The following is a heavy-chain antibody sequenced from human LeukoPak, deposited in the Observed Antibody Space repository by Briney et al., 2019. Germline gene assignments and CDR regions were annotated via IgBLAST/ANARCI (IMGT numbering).Heavy chain of an antibody. CDR2: IYASGST. CDR1: GGSNSSYY. V-gene: IGHV4-4*07. Sequence: SETLSLTCTVSGGSNSSYYWSWIRQPAGKGLEWIGRIYASGSTNYNPSLKSRVTISVDKSKNQFSLKLSSVTAADTAVYYCARGSGAYCGGDCYPDSTFDYWGQGTLVAVSS. CDR3: ARGSGAYCGGDCYPDSTFDY. D-gene: IGHD2-21*02. J-gene: IGHJ4*02.